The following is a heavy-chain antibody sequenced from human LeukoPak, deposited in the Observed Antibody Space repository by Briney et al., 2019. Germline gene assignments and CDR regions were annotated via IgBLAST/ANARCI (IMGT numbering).Heavy chain of an antibody. CDR3: AKDLGWELPAEAY. J-gene: IGHJ4*02. CDR2: IYGSGVSI. V-gene: IGHV3-23*01. D-gene: IGHD1-26*01. CDR1: GFTFKNYV. Sequence: PGGSLRLSCVASGFTFKNYVMNWVRQAPGKGLEWLATIYGSGVSISYADSVKGRFIISRDNSNNTLYLQMNSLRAEDTAMYFCAKDLGWELPAEAYWGQGIPVSVSS.